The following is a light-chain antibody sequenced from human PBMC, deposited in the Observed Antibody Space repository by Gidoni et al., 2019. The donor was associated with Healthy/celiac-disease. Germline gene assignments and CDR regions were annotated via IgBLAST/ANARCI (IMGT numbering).Light chain of an antibody. J-gene: IGKJ4*01. CDR3: QQYGNLPPT. CDR2: DAS. Sequence: DIHSTQSPSSLSASVGDRDTITCQASQDISNYLNWYQQKPGKAPTLLIYDASNLETGCPSRFSGSGSGTDFTFTISSMQPEDIATYYCQQYGNLPPTFGGGTKVEIK. V-gene: IGKV1-33*01. CDR1: QDISNY.